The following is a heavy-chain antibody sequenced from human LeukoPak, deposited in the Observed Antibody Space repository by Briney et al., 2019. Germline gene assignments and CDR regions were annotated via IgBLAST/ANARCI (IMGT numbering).Heavy chain of an antibody. J-gene: IGHJ4*02. CDR1: GFTFSSYE. CDR2: ISSSGSTM. V-gene: IGHV3-48*03. CDR3: AKDRFTINYDSSGYYYQTQHFDY. Sequence: GGSLRLSCAASGFTFSSYEMNWVRQAPGKGLEWVSYISSSGSTMYYADSVKGRFTISRDNSKNTLYLQMNSLRAEDTAVYYCAKDRFTINYDSSGYYYQTQHFDYWGQGTLVTVS. D-gene: IGHD3-22*01.